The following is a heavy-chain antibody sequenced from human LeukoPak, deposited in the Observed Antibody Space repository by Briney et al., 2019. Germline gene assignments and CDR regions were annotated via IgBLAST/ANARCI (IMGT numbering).Heavy chain of an antibody. Sequence: PGGSLRLSCAASGFTFSSYSMNWVRQAPGKGLEWVSSISSSSSYIYYADSVKGRFTISRDNAKNSLYLQMNSLRAEDTAVYYCARGVGSSGWYDGGYFDCWGQGTLVTVSS. CDR3: ARGVGSSGWYDGGYFDC. CDR2: ISSSSSYI. CDR1: GFTFSSYS. J-gene: IGHJ4*02. V-gene: IGHV3-21*01. D-gene: IGHD6-19*01.